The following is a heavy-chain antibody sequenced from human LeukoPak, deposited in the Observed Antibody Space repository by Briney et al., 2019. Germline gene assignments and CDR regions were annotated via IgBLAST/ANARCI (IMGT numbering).Heavy chain of an antibody. CDR3: ARVAVNKYVVAAAGTYFDY. Sequence: ASVKVSCKASGYTFTSYAMRWVRQAPGQRLEWMGWINAGNGNTKYSQKFQGRVTITRDTSASTDYMELSSLRSEDTAVYYCARVAVNKYVVAAAGTYFDYWGQGTLVTVSS. D-gene: IGHD6-13*01. CDR1: GYTFTSYA. CDR2: INAGNGNT. V-gene: IGHV1-3*01. J-gene: IGHJ4*02.